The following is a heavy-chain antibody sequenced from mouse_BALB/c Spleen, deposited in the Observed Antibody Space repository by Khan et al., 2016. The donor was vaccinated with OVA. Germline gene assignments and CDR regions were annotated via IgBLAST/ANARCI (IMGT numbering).Heavy chain of an antibody. CDR2: ISSGGSYT. CDR1: GFSFSSYS. Sequence: EVELVESGGGLVRPGGSLKLSCAASGFSFSSYSMSWVRQTPEKRLEWVATISSGGSYTYYPDSVKGRFTISRDNAKNTLYLQMSSMKSEDTAMNYCTRHRGNYGSNTYFDYWGQGTTLTVSS. J-gene: IGHJ2*01. CDR3: TRHRGNYGSNTYFDY. D-gene: IGHD1-1*01. V-gene: IGHV5-6-4*01.